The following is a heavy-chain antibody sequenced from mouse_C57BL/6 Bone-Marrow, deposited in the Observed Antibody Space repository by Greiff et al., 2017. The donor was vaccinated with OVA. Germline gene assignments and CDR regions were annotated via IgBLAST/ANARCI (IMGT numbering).Heavy chain of an antibody. V-gene: IGHV1-55*01. CDR3: AREGGNGDYYAMDY. Sequence: QVQLQQPGAELVKPGASVKMSCKASGYTFTSYWITWVKQRPGQGLEWIGDIYPGSGSTNYNEQFKSKATLTVDTSSSTAYMELSSLTSQDSAVYYCAREGGNGDYYAMDYWVQGTSVTVSS. CDR2: IYPGSGST. CDR1: GYTFTSYW. J-gene: IGHJ4*01. D-gene: IGHD2-1*01.